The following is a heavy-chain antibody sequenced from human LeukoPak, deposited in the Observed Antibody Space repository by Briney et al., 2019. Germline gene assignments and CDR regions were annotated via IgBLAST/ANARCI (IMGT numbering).Heavy chain of an antibody. Sequence: SETLSLTCAVYGGSFSSYHWSWIRQPPGKGLEWIGYIYYSGSTNYNPSLKSRVTISVDTSKNQFSLKLSSVTAADTAVYYCARGPPYGSGSYYRYYYYGMDVWGQGTTVTVSS. CDR1: GGSFSSYH. D-gene: IGHD3-10*01. J-gene: IGHJ6*02. CDR3: ARGPPYGSGSYYRYYYYGMDV. V-gene: IGHV4-59*01. CDR2: IYYSGST.